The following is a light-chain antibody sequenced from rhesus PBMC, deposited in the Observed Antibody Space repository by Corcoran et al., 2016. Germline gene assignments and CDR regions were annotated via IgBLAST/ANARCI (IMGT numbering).Light chain of an antibody. Sequence: DIQMTQSPSSLFASVGDPVTIICRASQGINSCLAWYQQKPGKPPNLRVYKASSLPSGVPSRFRASGSGTDVTLTISSLQSGDFATYYCQQYSGRPLTFGGGTKVEIK. CDR3: QQYSGRPLT. V-gene: IGKV1-22*01. J-gene: IGKJ4*01. CDR2: KAS. CDR1: QGINSC.